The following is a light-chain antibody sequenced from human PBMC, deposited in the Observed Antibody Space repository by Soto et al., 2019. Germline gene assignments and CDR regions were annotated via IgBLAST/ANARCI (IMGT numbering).Light chain of an antibody. J-gene: IGKJ5*01. V-gene: IGKV3-11*01. CDR1: QSISRY. Sequence: EIVLTQSPATLSLSPGDRATLSCRASQSISRYLAWYQQRPGRAPRLLIYDASNRATGIPARFSGSGSGTDFTLTISSLEPEDFAVYYCQQRSNWPPITFGQGTRLEIK. CDR2: DAS. CDR3: QQRSNWPPIT.